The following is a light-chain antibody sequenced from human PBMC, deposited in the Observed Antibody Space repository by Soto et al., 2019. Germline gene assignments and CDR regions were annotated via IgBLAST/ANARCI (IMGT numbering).Light chain of an antibody. Sequence: DIQMTQSPSTLSASVGDRVTITCRASQTINNWLAWYQQKPGKAPNLLIYHASNLETGVPSRFSGSAYGTDFPLTIITLQLADFAIYYSHHYTIYPWTFAQGPRVDIK. J-gene: IGKJ1*01. V-gene: IGKV1-5*01. CDR1: QTINNW. CDR3: HHYTIYPWT. CDR2: HAS.